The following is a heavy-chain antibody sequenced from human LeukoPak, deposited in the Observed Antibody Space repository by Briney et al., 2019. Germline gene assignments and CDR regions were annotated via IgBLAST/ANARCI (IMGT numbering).Heavy chain of an antibody. J-gene: IGHJ5*02. V-gene: IGHV3-48*03. CDR1: GFTFSSYE. Sequence: GGSLRLSCAASGFTFSSYEMNWVRQAPGKGLEWVSYISSSGSTIYYADSVKGRFTISRDNAKNSLYLQMNSLRAEDTAVYYCARGGLLWFGEPPLRFDPWAREPWSPSPQ. CDR2: ISSSGSTI. CDR3: ARGGLLWFGEPPLRFDP. D-gene: IGHD3-10*01.